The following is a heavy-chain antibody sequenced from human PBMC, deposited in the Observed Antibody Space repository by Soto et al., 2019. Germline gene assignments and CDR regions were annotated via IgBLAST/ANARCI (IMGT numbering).Heavy chain of an antibody. CDR3: ARGRDEYKLGNV. V-gene: IGHV4-34*01. Sequence: WTWIRPSPGKGLEWIGEIHPSGSTYYNPSLRSRVTISVDTSKNQFSLKLTSLTAADTAIYYCARGRDEYKLGNVWGHGTTVTVSS. D-gene: IGHD1-1*01. J-gene: IGHJ6*02. CDR2: IHPSGST.